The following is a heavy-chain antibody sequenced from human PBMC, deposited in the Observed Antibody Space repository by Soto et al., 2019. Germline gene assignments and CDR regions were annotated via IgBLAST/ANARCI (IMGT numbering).Heavy chain of an antibody. D-gene: IGHD2-15*01. CDR1: GGSFSGYY. CDR2: INHSGST. J-gene: IGHJ6*02. Sequence: SETLSLTCAVYGGSFSGYYWSWIRQPPGKGLEWIGEINHSGSTNYNPSLKSRVTISVDTSKNQFSLKLSSVTAADTAVYYCARAPSGIVVVVAATGYYGMDVWGQGTTVTVSS. CDR3: ARAPSGIVVVVAATGYYGMDV. V-gene: IGHV4-34*01.